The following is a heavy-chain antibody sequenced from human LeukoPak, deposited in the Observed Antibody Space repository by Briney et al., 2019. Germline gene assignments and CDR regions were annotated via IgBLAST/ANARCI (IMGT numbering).Heavy chain of an antibody. V-gene: IGHV3-23*01. J-gene: IGHJ4*02. CDR1: GFTFSSYA. Sequence: PGGSLRLSCAASGFTFSSYAMSWVRQAPGKGLEWVSAISGSGGSTYYADSVKGRFTISRDNSKNSLYLQMNSLRAEDTAVYYCARLHYDYVWGSYRYSHYFDYWGQGTLVTVSS. CDR2: ISGSGGST. D-gene: IGHD3-16*02. CDR3: ARLHYDYVWGSYRYSHYFDY.